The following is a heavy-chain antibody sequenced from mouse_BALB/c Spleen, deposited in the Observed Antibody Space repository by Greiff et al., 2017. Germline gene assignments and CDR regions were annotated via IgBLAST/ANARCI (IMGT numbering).Heavy chain of an antibody. Sequence: EVQLQQSGAELAKPGASVKMSCKASGYTFTSYWMHWVKQRPGQGLEWIGRIDPANGNTKYDPKFQGKATITADTSSNTAYLQLSSLTSEDTAVYYCARWDPVAYWGQGTLVTVSA. J-gene: IGHJ3*01. CDR1: GYTFTSYW. CDR2: IDPANGNT. D-gene: IGHD4-1*01. CDR3: ARWDPVAY. V-gene: IGHV14-3*02.